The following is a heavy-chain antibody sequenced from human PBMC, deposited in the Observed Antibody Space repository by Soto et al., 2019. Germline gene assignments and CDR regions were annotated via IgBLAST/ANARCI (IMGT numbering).Heavy chain of an antibody. CDR2: IYYSGST. Sequence: QLQLQESGPGLVKPSETLSLTCTVSGGSISSSSYYWGWIRQPPGKGLEWIGSIYYSGSTYYNPSLKSRVTRSVDTSNNQFSLKLSSVTAADTAVYYCARHDIVVVVAAKFDPWGQGTLVTVSS. J-gene: IGHJ5*02. CDR1: GGSISSSSYY. CDR3: ARHDIVVVVAAKFDP. D-gene: IGHD2-15*01. V-gene: IGHV4-39*01.